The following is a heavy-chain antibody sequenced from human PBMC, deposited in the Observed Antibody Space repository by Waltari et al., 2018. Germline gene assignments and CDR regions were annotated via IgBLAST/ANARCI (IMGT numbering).Heavy chain of an antibody. CDR1: GFTFSSYA. CDR3: AKDRSITIFGSDRGGFDP. CDR2: IYSGGIT. Sequence: EVQLLESGGGLVQPGGSLRLSCAASGFTFSSYAMSWVPQAPGKGREWVSGIYSGGITYYADAVKGRFTISRDKSKNTLYLQMNSLRAEDTAVYYCAKDRSITIFGSDRGGFDPWGQGTLVTVSS. V-gene: IGHV3-23*03. D-gene: IGHD3-3*01. J-gene: IGHJ5*02.